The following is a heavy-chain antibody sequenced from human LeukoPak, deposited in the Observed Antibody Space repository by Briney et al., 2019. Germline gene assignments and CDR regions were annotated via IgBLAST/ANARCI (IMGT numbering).Heavy chain of an antibody. CDR1: GFTFSSYA. J-gene: IGHJ4*02. CDR2: ISGSGGST. D-gene: IGHD3-10*01. CDR3: AKKADVISFGDLLHPSYFDY. V-gene: IGHV3-23*01. Sequence: GGSLRLSCAASGFTFSSYAMSWVRQAPGKGLEWVSAISGSGGSTYYADSVKGRFTISTENSKNTLYSQMNSLIAEEAAVVYFAKKADVISFGDLLHPSYFDYWGQGTLVTVSS.